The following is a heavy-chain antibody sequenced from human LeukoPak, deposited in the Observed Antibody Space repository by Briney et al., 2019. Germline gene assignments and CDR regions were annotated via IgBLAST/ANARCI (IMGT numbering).Heavy chain of an antibody. V-gene: IGHV4-59*12. CDR3: ARRHYYDSSGTDY. CDR1: GGSISSYY. D-gene: IGHD3-22*01. CDR2: IYYSGST. J-gene: IGHJ4*02. Sequence: SETLSLTCTVSGGSISSYYWSWIRQPPGKGLEWIGYIYYSGSTNYNPSLKSRVTISVDKSKNQFSLKLSSVTAADTAVYYCARRHYYDSSGTDYWGQGTLVTVSS.